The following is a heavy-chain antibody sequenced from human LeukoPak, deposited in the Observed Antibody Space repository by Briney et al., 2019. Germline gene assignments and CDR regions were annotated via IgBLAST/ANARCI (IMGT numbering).Heavy chain of an antibody. D-gene: IGHD3-10*01. CDR1: GGSVSSGSYY. CDR2: IYYSGST. J-gene: IGHJ4*02. Sequence: SETLSLTCTVSGGSVSSGSYYWSWIQQPPGKGLEWFGYIYYSGSTNYNPSLKSRVTISVDTSKNQFSLKLSSVTAADTTVYYCARARPVIRITMVRGVTDYYFDYWGQGTLVTVSS. CDR3: ARARPVIRITMVRGVTDYYFDY. V-gene: IGHV4-61*01.